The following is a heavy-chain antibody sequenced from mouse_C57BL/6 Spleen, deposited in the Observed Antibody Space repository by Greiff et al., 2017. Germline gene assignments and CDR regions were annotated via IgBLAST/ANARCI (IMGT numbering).Heavy chain of an antibody. V-gene: IGHV1-80*01. CDR3: ARDSPGFAY. CDR1: GYAFSSSW. CDR2: IYPGDGDT. J-gene: IGHJ3*01. D-gene: IGHD3-2*01. Sequence: VQLQQSGAELVKPGASVKISCKASGYAFSSSWMNWVKQRPGKGLEWIGQIYPGDGDTNYNGKFKGKATLTADKSSSTAYMQLSSLTSEDSAVYFCARDSPGFAYWGQGTLVTVSA.